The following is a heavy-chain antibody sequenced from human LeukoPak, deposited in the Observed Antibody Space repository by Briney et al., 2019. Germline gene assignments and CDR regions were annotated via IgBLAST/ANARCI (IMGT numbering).Heavy chain of an antibody. CDR3: VRENYSSGWYGIIDY. CDR1: GGSISNYY. Sequence: SETLSLTCTVSGGSISNYYWSWIREPPGKGLGWIGYIYYSGNTNYNPSLKSRVTISVDTSKNQFSLKLSSVTAADTAVYYCVRENYSSGWYGIIDYWGQGTLVTVSS. D-gene: IGHD6-19*01. V-gene: IGHV4-59*01. CDR2: IYYSGNT. J-gene: IGHJ4*02.